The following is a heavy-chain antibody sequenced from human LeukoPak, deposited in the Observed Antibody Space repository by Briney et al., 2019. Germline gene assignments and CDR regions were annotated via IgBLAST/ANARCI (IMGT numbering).Heavy chain of an antibody. Sequence: SVTVSCKASGYTFTGYYMHWVRQAPGQGLEWMGGIIPIFGTANYAQKFQGRVTITADESTSTAYMELSSLRSEDTAVYYCARATGTTDAFDIWGQGTMVTVSS. J-gene: IGHJ3*02. CDR3: ARATGTTDAFDI. CDR2: IIPIFGTA. D-gene: IGHD1-7*01. CDR1: GYTFTGYY. V-gene: IGHV1-69*13.